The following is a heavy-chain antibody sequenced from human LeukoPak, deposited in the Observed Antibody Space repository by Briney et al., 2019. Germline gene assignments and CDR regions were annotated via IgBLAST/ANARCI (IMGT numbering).Heavy chain of an antibody. D-gene: IGHD3-16*02. CDR1: GFTFDDYG. CDR2: INWNGGST. Sequence: GGSLRLSCAASGFTFDDYGMSWVRQAPGKGLEWVSGINWNGGSTGYADSVKGRFTISRDNAKNSLYLQMNSLRAEDTALYYCARQRTYYDYVWGSYRPQIFDPWGQGTLVTVSP. V-gene: IGHV3-20*04. CDR3: ARQRTYYDYVWGSYRPQIFDP. J-gene: IGHJ5*02.